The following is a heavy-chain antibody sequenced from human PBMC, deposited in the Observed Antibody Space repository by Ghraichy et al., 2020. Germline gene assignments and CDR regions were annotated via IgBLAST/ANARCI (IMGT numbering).Heavy chain of an antibody. D-gene: IGHD1-26*01. J-gene: IGHJ4*02. CDR1: GYTFTGYY. CDR3: ARVLSAGAIGEGLY. Sequence: ASVKVSCKASGYTFTGYYMHWVRQAPGQGLEWMGWINPNSGGTNYAQKFQGRVTMTRDTSISTAYMELSRLRSDDTAVYYCARVLSAGAIGEGLYWGQGTLVTVSS. V-gene: IGHV1-2*02. CDR2: INPNSGGT.